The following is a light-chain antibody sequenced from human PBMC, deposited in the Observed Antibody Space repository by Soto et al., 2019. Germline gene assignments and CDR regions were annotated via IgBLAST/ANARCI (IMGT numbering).Light chain of an antibody. V-gene: IGKV3-11*01. CDR3: QQRSNWPSFT. J-gene: IGKJ3*01. Sequence: EIVLTQSPATLSLSPGERATLSCRASQSVSSYLAWYQQKPGQAPRLLIYDASNRARGIPARFSGSGSGTDFTLTISSLEPEDYAVYYCQQRSNWPSFTFGPGTKVDIK. CDR1: QSVSSY. CDR2: DAS.